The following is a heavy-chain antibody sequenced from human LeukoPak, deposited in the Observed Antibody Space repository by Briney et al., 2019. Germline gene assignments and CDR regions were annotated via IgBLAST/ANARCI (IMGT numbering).Heavy chain of an antibody. J-gene: IGHJ4*02. V-gene: IGHV3-21*01. CDR2: ISSSSSYI. CDR1: GFTFSSYS. CDR3: ARAGRNDYGDYADY. Sequence: GGSLRLSCAASGFTFSSYSMNWVRQAPGKGLEWVSSISSSSSYIYYADSVKGRFTISRDNAKNSLYLQMNSLRAEDTAVYYCARAGRNDYGDYADYGGQGTLVTVPS. D-gene: IGHD4-17*01.